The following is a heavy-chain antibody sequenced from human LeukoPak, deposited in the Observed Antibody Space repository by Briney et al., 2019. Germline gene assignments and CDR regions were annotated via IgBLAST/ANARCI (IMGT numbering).Heavy chain of an antibody. J-gene: IGHJ4*02. Sequence: PLETLSLTCTISGGSLSTHYWSWIRQPPGKGLEWIGHIYYSGSTNYNPSLKSRVTISEDTSKNQFSLRLSSVTAADTAVYYCAREPSGSYFFVDWGQGTLVTVSS. CDR1: GGSLSTHY. V-gene: IGHV4-59*11. CDR3: AREPSGSYFFVD. D-gene: IGHD3-22*01. CDR2: IYYSGST.